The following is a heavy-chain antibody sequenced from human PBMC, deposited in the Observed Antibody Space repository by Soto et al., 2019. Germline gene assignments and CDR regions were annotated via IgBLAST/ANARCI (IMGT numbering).Heavy chain of an antibody. D-gene: IGHD3-22*01. CDR2: IWYDGSNK. CDR3: ARGLDSSGYYQYYFDY. V-gene: IGHV3-33*01. Sequence: GGSLRFSCAASGFTFSSYGMHWVRQAPGKGLEWVAVIWYDGSNKYYADSVKGRFTISRDNSKYTLYLQMNSLRAEDTAVYYCARGLDSSGYYQYYFDYWGQGTLVTVSS. CDR1: GFTFSSYG. J-gene: IGHJ4*02.